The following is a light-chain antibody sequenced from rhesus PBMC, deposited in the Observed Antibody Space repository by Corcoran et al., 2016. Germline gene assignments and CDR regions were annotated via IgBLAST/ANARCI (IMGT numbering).Light chain of an antibody. CDR1: QSLLDSEDGNTY. CDR3: MQALEFPLT. Sequence: DIVMTQTPLSLPVTPGEPASISCRSSQSLLDSEDGNTYLDWYLQKPGQSLQLLIYEVSNRASGVTDRLSGSGSDTDFTLKISRVEAEDVGVYYCMQALEFPLTFGGGTKVEIK. J-gene: IGKJ4*01. CDR2: EVS. V-gene: IGKV2-104*02.